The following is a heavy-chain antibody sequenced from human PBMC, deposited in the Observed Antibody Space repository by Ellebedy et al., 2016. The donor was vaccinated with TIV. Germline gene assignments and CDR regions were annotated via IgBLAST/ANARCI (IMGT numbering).Heavy chain of an antibody. J-gene: IGHJ4*02. CDR3: ERGKWNDGLYYFDY. V-gene: IGHV3-7*03. CDR2: MKQDGSQK. D-gene: IGHD1-1*01. CDR1: GFNFNTYT. Sequence: GESLKISCAGSGFNFNTYTMNWVRQAPGEGLEWVANMKQDGSQKYYVDSVKGRFTISRDNAKNSLYLQMNSLRVEDTAVYYCERGKWNDGLYYFDYWGQGILVTVSS.